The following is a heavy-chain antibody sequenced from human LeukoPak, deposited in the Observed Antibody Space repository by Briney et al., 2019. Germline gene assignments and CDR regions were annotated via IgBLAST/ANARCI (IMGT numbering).Heavy chain of an antibody. D-gene: IGHD2-8*01. J-gene: IGHJ4*02. CDR2: INWNGGST. CDR1: GLTFDDYG. CDR3: ARVGGGYCTNGVCPSHPYFDY. Sequence: GGSLRLSCAASGLTFDDYGMSWVRQAPGKGLEWVSGINWNGGSTGYADSVKGRFTISRDNAKNSLYLQMNSLRAEHTALYYCARVGGGYCTNGVCPSHPYFDYWGQGTLVTVSS. V-gene: IGHV3-20*04.